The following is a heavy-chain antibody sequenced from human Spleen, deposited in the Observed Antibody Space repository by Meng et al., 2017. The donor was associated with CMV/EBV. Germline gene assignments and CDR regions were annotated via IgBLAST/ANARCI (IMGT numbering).Heavy chain of an antibody. V-gene: IGHV3-23*01. CDR3: VRLPIVGFSNNWYDF. D-gene: IGHD5-18*01. CDR1: GFTFNNYA. CDR2: ISGGGGNT. Sequence: GESLKISCAASGFTFNNYAMSWVRQTPGKGLEWVSAISGGGGNTYYADSVKGRFTISRDNSKNTLYLQMNSLRAEDTAVYYCVRLPIVGFSNNWYDFWGQGAMVTVSS. J-gene: IGHJ5*01.